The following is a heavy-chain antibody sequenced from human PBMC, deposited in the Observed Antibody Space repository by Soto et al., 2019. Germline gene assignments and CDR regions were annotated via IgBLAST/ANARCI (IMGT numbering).Heavy chain of an antibody. D-gene: IGHD2-21*02. CDR2: IRCSGGST. J-gene: IGHJ3*02. CDR3: AKLGVSIVVVTASDRWHAFHX. V-gene: IGHV3-23*01. Sequence: PGGSLRLSCAASGFTFSSYAMSWVRQAPGKGLEWVASIRCSGGSTYYADSVKGRFTISRDNSKNTPYLQMNSLRAEDTAVYYCAKLGVSIVVVTASDRWHAFHXWGQGTMFTVS. CDR1: GFTFSSYA.